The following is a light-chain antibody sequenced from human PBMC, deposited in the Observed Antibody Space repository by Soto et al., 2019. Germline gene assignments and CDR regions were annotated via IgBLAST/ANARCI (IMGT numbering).Light chain of an antibody. V-gene: IGKV3-15*01. CDR1: QSVSSN. J-gene: IGKJ5*01. Sequence: EIVMTHSQATLSVSPGERATFSFRASQSVSSNLAWYQQKPGQAPRLLIYGASIRATGIPARFSGSGSGTDFTLTISSLEPEDFAVYYCQHRNNWPPTFGQGTRLEIK. CDR2: GAS. CDR3: QHRNNWPPT.